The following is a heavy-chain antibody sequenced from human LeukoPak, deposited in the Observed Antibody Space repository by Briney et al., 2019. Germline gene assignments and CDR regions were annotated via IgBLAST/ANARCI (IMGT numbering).Heavy chain of an antibody. V-gene: IGHV3-74*01. D-gene: IGHD2-2*01. CDR2: INTDGSST. Sequence: GGSLRLSCAASGFTFSSYWMHWVRQAPGKGLVWVSRINTDGSSTSYADSVKGRFTISRDNAKNTLYLQMNSLRAEDTAVCYCARDYQLLLSWFDPWGQGTLVTVSS. CDR3: ARDYQLLLSWFDP. CDR1: GFTFSSYW. J-gene: IGHJ5*02.